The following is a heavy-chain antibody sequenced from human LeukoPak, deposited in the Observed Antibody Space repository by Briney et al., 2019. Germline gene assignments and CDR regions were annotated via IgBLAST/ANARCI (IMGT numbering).Heavy chain of an antibody. V-gene: IGHV3-20*04. J-gene: IGHJ5*02. CDR1: GFTFDDDG. CDR3: ARRGPRGGSYYGGFDP. D-gene: IGHD1-26*01. Sequence: GGSLRLSCAASGFTFDDDGMSWVRQAPGKGLEWVSGINWNGGSTGYADSVKGRFTISRDNAKNSLYLQMNSLRAEDTALYYCARRGPRGGSYYGGFDPWGQGTLVTVSS. CDR2: INWNGGST.